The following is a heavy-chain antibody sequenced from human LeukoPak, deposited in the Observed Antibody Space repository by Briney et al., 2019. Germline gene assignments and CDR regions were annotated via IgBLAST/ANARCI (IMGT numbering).Heavy chain of an antibody. V-gene: IGHV4-39*07. Sequence: SETLSLTCTVSGGSISSYYWGWIRQPPGKGLEWIGSIYYSGSTYYNPSLKSRVTISVDTSKNQFSLKLSSVTAADTAVYYCAREALPSGGVIARDAFDIWGQGTMVTVSS. D-gene: IGHD3-16*02. CDR3: AREALPSGGVIARDAFDI. CDR1: GGSISSYY. CDR2: IYYSGST. J-gene: IGHJ3*02.